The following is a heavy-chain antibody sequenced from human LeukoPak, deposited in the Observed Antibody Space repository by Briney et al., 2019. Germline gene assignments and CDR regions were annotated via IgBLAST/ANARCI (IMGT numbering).Heavy chain of an antibody. CDR3: ASEVAVVGTRDP. CDR2: IIPILGIA. D-gene: IGHD6-19*01. V-gene: IGHV1-69*04. J-gene: IGHJ5*02. CDR1: GGTFSSYA. Sequence: ASVKVSCKASGGTFSSYAISWVRQAPGQGLEWMGRIIPILGIANYAQKFQGRVTITADKSTSTAYMELSSLRSEDTAVYYCASEVAVVGTRDPWGQGTLVTVSS.